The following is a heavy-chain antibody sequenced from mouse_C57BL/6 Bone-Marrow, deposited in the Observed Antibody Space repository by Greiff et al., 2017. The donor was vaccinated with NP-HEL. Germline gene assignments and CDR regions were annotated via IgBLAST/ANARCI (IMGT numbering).Heavy chain of an antibody. CDR1: GYTFTSYG. CDR2: IYPRSGNT. Sequence: QVQLKQSGAELARPGASVKLSCKASGYTFTSYGISWVKQRTGQGLEWIGEIYPRSGNTYYNEKFKGKATLTADKSSSTAYMELRSLTSEDSAVYFCARPLTGTGFAYWGQGTLVTVSA. CDR3: ARPLTGTGFAY. J-gene: IGHJ3*01. V-gene: IGHV1-81*01. D-gene: IGHD4-1*01.